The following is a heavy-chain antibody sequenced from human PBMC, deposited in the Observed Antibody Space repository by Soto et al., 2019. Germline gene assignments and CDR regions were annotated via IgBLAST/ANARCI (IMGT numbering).Heavy chain of an antibody. J-gene: IGHJ4*02. CDR2: INHSGST. D-gene: IGHD5-18*01. Sequence: PSETLSLTCAVYGGSFSGYYWSWIRQPPGKGLEWIGEINHSGSTNYNPSLKSRVTISVDTSKNQFSLKLSSVTAADTAVYYCARGRNSYGYYYWGQGTLVTVSS. CDR3: ARGRNSYGYYY. CDR1: GGSFSGYY. V-gene: IGHV4-34*01.